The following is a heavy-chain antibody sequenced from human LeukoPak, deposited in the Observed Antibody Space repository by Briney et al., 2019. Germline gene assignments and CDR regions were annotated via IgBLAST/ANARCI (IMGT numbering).Heavy chain of an antibody. D-gene: IGHD3-10*01. CDR1: GGSITSYY. V-gene: IGHV4-59*01. CDR3: ARDRRWFGFDI. Sequence: PSETLSLTCNVPGGSITSYYWSWIRQPPGTGLEWIGYIFYSGSTIYNPSLKSRVTMSVDTSKNQFSLKLSSVTAAGTAVYYCARDRRWFGFDIWGQGTMVTVSS. J-gene: IGHJ3*02. CDR2: IFYSGST.